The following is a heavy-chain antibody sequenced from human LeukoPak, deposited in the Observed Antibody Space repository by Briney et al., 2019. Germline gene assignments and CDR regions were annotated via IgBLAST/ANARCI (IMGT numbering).Heavy chain of an antibody. D-gene: IGHD3-10*01. CDR3: ARDPSPSYYYGSGSYYPYNWFDP. CDR1: GFTFSDYY. CDR2: ISSSGSTI. J-gene: IGHJ5*02. Sequence: PGGSLRLSCAASGFTFSDYYMSWIRQAPGKGLEWVSYISSSGSTIYSADSVKGRFTISRDNAKNSLYLQMNSLRAEDTAVYYCARDPSPSYYYGSGSYYPYNWFDPWGQGTLVTVSS. V-gene: IGHV3-11*01.